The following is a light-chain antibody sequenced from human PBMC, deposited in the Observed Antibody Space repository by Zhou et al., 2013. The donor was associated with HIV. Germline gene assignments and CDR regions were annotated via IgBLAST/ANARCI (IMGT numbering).Light chain of an antibody. Sequence: EIMLTQSPGTLSLSPGERATLSCRASQSLINNYVAWYQQKSGQTPRLLIYGASSRATGIPDRFSGSGSGTDFTLTITRLEPEDFAVYYCQQYDGSLSFGGGAKVEI. V-gene: IGKV3-20*01. CDR1: QSLINNY. CDR3: QQYDGSLS. CDR2: GAS. J-gene: IGKJ4*01.